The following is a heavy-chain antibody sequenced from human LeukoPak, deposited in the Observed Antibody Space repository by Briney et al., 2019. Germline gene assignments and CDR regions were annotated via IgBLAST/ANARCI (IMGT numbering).Heavy chain of an antibody. J-gene: IGHJ4*02. CDR3: ARGGYSSSWYYFDY. CDR2: IKQDGSEK. Sequence: PGGSLRLSCAASGFTFSSYWMSWVRHAPGKGLEWVAKIKQDGSEKYYVDSVKGRFTISRDNAKNSLYLQMNSLRAEDTAVYYCARGGYSSSWYYFDYWGQGTLVTVSS. D-gene: IGHD6-13*01. V-gene: IGHV3-7*01. CDR1: GFTFSSYW.